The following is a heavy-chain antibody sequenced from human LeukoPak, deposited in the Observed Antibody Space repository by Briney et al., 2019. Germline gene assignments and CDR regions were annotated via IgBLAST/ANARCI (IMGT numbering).Heavy chain of an antibody. D-gene: IGHD1-26*01. CDR2: INWNGGST. Sequence: GGSLRLSCAASGFTFDDYGMSWVRQAPGKGLEWVSGINWNGGSTGYADSVKVRFTISRDNAKNSLYLQMNSLRAEDTALYYCASSLVSGKQGDIWGQGTMVTVSS. CDR1: GFTFDDYG. V-gene: IGHV3-20*04. CDR3: ASSLVSGKQGDI. J-gene: IGHJ3*02.